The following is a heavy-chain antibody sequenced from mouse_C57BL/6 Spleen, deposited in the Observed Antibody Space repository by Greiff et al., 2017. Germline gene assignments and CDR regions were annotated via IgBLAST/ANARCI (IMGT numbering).Heavy chain of an antibody. D-gene: IGHD1-1*01. CDR3: ARVQRSSYSYYARDY. V-gene: IGHV1-72*01. Sequence: QVQLQQPGAELVKPGASVKLSCKASGYTFTSYWMHWVKQRPGRGLEWIGRIDPNSGGTKYNEKFKSKATRTVDKPSSTAYMQRSSLTSEDYAVYYCARVQRSSYSYYARDYWCQGTSVTVSS. CDR1: GYTFTSYW. CDR2: IDPNSGGT. J-gene: IGHJ4*01.